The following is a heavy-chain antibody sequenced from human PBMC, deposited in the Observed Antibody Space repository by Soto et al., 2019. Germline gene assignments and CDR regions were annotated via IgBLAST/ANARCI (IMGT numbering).Heavy chain of an antibody. J-gene: IGHJ6*03. CDR1: GGSISSYY. CDR2: IYYSGST. D-gene: IGHD2-2*02. Sequence: SETLCLTCTVAGGSISSYYCRWIRQTPGKGLEWIGYIYYSGSTNYNPSLKSRVTISVDTSKNQFSLKLSSVTAADTAVYYCARNSPIQHVVPAAIGYYYYYYMDVWGKGTTVTV. V-gene: IGHV4-59*08. CDR3: ARNSPIQHVVPAAIGYYYYYYMDV.